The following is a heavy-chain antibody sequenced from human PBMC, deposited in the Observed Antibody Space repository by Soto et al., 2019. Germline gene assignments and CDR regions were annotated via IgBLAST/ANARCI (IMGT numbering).Heavy chain of an antibody. CDR3: ARASRAVVGATDWFDP. CDR1: GFTFSSYA. Sequence: GGSLRLSCAASGFTFSSYAMNWVRQAPGKGLEWVALISYDGSNKYYADSVKGRFTISRDSSKNTLYLQMNSLRAADTAVYYCARASRAVVGATDWFDPWGQGTLVTVSS. D-gene: IGHD1-26*01. CDR2: ISYDGSNK. J-gene: IGHJ5*02. V-gene: IGHV3-30-3*01.